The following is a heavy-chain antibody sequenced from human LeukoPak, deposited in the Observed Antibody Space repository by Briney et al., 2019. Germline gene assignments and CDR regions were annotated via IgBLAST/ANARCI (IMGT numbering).Heavy chain of an antibody. Sequence: PGGTLRLSCAASGFTFSDYGMTWVRQAPGKGLEWVSTISDGGSITYYADSVKGRFTISRDNSKNTLYLQMNSLRAEDTAVYYCAKDQYLMPYYFDYWGQGTLVTVSS. CDR3: AKDQYLMPYYFDY. D-gene: IGHD2/OR15-2a*01. CDR1: GFTFSDYG. CDR2: ISDGGSIT. V-gene: IGHV3-23*01. J-gene: IGHJ4*02.